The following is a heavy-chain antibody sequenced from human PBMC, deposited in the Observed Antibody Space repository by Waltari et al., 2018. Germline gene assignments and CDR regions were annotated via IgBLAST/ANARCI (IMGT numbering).Heavy chain of an antibody. CDR3: ATRIARGSYYYYGMDV. CDR1: GGTFSSYA. CDR2: IIPIFGTA. J-gene: IGHJ6*02. Sequence: QVQLVQSGAEVKKPGSSVKVSCKASGGTFSSYAISWVRQAPGQGLEWMGGIIPIFGTANYAQKFQGRVRITADESTSTAYMELSSLRSEDTAVYYCATRIARGSYYYYGMDVWGQGTTVTVSS. D-gene: IGHD3-10*01. V-gene: IGHV1-69*01.